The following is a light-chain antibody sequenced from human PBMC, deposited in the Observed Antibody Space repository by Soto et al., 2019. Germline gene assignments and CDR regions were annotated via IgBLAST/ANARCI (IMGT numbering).Light chain of an antibody. J-gene: IGKJ2*01. CDR1: QNIFIY. Sequence: DLQMTQSPSSLSASVRDRVTITCRASQNIFIYLNWYQQKPGKAPKLLIYSASSLQSEVPSRFSGSGSGTDFTLTISSLQPEDFATYYCQQSYSTPYSFGQGTKLEIK. V-gene: IGKV1-39*01. CDR3: QQSYSTPYS. CDR2: SAS.